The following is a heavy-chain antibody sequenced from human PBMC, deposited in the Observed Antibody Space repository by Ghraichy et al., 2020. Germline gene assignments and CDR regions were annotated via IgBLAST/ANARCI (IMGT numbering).Heavy chain of an antibody. J-gene: IGHJ4*02. D-gene: IGHD2-2*03. CDR2: ISGSGGST. CDR3: AKVGGYCSSTSCYYFDY. Sequence: GGSLRLSCAASGFTFSSYTMSWVRQAPGKGLEWVSAISGSGGSTYYADSVKGRFTISRDNSKNTLYLQMNSLRAEDTAVYYCAKVGGYCSSTSCYYFDYWGQGTLVTVSS. V-gene: IGHV3-23*01. CDR1: GFTFSSYT.